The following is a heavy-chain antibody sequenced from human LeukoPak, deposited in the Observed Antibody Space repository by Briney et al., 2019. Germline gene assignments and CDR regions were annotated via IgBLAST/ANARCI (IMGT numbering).Heavy chain of an antibody. Sequence: SETLSLACAVYGGSFSGYYWSWIRQPPGKGLEWIGEINHSGSTNYNPSLKSRVTISVDTSKNQFSLKLSSVTAADTAVYYCARGQSSGYSYGYGIAVAGTLGNWFDPWGQGTLVTVSS. CDR1: GGSFSGYY. CDR3: ARGQSSGYSYGYGIAVAGTLGNWFDP. J-gene: IGHJ5*02. V-gene: IGHV4-34*01. CDR2: INHSGST. D-gene: IGHD5-18*01.